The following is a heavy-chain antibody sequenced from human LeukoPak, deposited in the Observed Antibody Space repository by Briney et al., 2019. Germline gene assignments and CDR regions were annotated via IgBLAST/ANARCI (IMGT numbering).Heavy chain of an antibody. Sequence: GGSLRLSCAASGFTFSTYWPSWVRQAPGKGLEWVANIKQDGSETYYVDSVKGRFTISRDNAKNSLYLQMNSLRAEDTAVYYCARSIVGAMGRYYYYYTDVWGKGTTVTVSS. V-gene: IGHV3-7*01. J-gene: IGHJ6*03. CDR1: GFTFSTYW. CDR2: IKQDGSET. D-gene: IGHD1-26*01. CDR3: ARSIVGAMGRYYYYYTDV.